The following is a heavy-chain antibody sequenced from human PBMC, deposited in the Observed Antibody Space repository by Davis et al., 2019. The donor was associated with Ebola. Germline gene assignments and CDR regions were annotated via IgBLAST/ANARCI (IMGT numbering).Heavy chain of an antibody. J-gene: IGHJ4*02. Sequence: SETLSLTCTVSGGSISSSSYYWGWIRQPPGKGLEWIGSIYYSGSTYYNPSLKSRVTISVDTSKNQFSLKLSSVTAADTAVYYCARGRRYYDSSGYYYPSFDYWGQGTLVTVSS. CDR1: GGSISSSSYY. CDR2: IYYSGST. D-gene: IGHD3-22*01. V-gene: IGHV4-39*01. CDR3: ARGRRYYDSSGYYYPSFDY.